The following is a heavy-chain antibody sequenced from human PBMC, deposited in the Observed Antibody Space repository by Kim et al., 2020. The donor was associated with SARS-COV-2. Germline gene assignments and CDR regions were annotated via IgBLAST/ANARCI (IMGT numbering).Heavy chain of an antibody. D-gene: IGHD3-3*01. Sequence: GGSLRLSCAASGFTFSDHYMDWVRQAPGKGLEWVGRTRNKANSYTTEYAASVKGRFTISRDDSKNSLYLQMNSLKTEDTAVYYCARVYDFWSGPYYYYGMDVWGQGTTVTVSS. CDR1: GFTFSDHY. CDR2: TRNKANSYTT. V-gene: IGHV3-72*01. J-gene: IGHJ6*02. CDR3: ARVYDFWSGPYYYYGMDV.